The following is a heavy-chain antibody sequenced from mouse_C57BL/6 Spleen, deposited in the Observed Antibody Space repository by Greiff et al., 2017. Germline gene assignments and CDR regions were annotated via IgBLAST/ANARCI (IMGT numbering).Heavy chain of an antibody. CDR3: ARGLAGTSWFAY. D-gene: IGHD4-1*01. V-gene: IGHV1-61*01. Sequence: QVQLQQSGAELVRPGSSVKLSCKASGYTFTSYWMDWVKQRPGQGLEWIGNIYPSDSETHYNQKFKDKATVTVDKSSRTAYMQLSSLASEDFAVYYCARGLAGTSWFAYWGQGTLVTVSA. CDR2: IYPSDSET. J-gene: IGHJ3*01. CDR1: GYTFTSYW.